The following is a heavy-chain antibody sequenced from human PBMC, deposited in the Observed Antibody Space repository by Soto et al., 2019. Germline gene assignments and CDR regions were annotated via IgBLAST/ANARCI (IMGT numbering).Heavy chain of an antibody. CDR3: AHRRGEQQLVLNWFDP. J-gene: IGHJ5*02. CDR2: IYWNDDK. Sequence: GSGPTLVNPTQTLTLTCTFSGFSLSTSGVGVGWIRQPPGKALEWLALIYWNDDKRYSPSLKSRLTITKDTSKNQVVLTMTNMDPVDTATYYXAHRRGEQQLVLNWFDPWGQGTLVTVSS. V-gene: IGHV2-5*01. D-gene: IGHD6-13*01. CDR1: GFSLSTSGVG.